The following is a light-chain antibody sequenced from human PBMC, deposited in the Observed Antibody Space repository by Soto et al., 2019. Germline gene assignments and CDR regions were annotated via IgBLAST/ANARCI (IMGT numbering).Light chain of an antibody. J-gene: IGLJ3*02. Sequence: QSALTQPRSVSGSPGQSVTISCTGTSSDVGAYTYVSWYQQYPAKAPKVMIYDVGRRPSGVPDRFSGSKSGNTASLTISGLQAEDEAVYFCCSYAGNKTVVFGGGTKLTVL. V-gene: IGLV2-11*01. CDR2: DVG. CDR3: CSYAGNKTVV. CDR1: SSDVGAYTY.